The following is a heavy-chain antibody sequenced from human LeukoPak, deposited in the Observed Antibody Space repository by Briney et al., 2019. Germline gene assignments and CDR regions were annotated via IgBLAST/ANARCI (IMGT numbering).Heavy chain of an antibody. CDR2: ISAYNGNT. J-gene: IGHJ6*02. D-gene: IGHD5/OR15-5a*01. CDR3: AREPLRDYYYYYGMDV. V-gene: IGHV1-18*01. Sequence: GASVKVSCKASGYTFTSYGISWVRQAPGQGLEWMGWISAYNGNTNYAQKLQGRVTMTTDTSTSTAYMELRSLRSDDTAVYYCAREPLRDYYYYYGMDVWAKGPRSPSP. CDR1: GYTFTSYG.